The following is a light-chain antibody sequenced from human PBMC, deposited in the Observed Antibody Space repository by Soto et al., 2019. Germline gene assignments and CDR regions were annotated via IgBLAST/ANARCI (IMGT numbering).Light chain of an antibody. Sequence: DIQMTQSPSTLSASVGDRVTITCRASQSISNSLAWYQQKSGKAPKLLIYEASSLKSGVPSRFSGRGSGTQYTLTISSLQPDDSSTYYCQQYNGDWTLGHGTKVEIK. CDR1: QSISNS. V-gene: IGKV1-5*03. CDR3: QQYNGDWT. CDR2: EAS. J-gene: IGKJ1*01.